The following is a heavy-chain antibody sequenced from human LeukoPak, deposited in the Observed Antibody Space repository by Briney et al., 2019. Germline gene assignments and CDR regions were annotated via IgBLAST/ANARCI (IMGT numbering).Heavy chain of an antibody. CDR1: GYTFTSYY. D-gene: IGHD6-19*01. CDR2: INPNSGGT. CDR3: ATGGGYSSGWPGR. V-gene: IGHV1-2*02. Sequence: ASVKVSCKASGYTFTSYYMHWVRQAPGQGLEWMGWINPNSGGTNYAQKFQGRVTMTRDTSISTAYMELSRLRSDDTAVYYCATGGGYSSGWPGRWGQGTLVTVSS. J-gene: IGHJ4*02.